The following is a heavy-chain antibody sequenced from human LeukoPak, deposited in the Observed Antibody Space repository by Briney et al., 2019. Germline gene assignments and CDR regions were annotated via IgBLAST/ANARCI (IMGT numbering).Heavy chain of an antibody. CDR1: GFSFSSSW. CDR3: ARDLRFLRY. D-gene: IGHD3-3*01. Sequence: GGSLRLSCTASGFSFSSSWMSWVRQAPGKGLEWVANIKYDGSERYYVDSVKGRFTISRDNAKNSLYLQMDSLGAEDTAVYYCARDLRFLRYWGQGTLVTVSS. J-gene: IGHJ4*02. V-gene: IGHV3-7*01. CDR2: IKYDGSER.